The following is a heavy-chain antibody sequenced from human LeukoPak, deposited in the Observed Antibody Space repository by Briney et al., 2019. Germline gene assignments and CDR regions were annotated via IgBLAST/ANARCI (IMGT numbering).Heavy chain of an antibody. D-gene: IGHD4-17*01. J-gene: IGHJ4*02. V-gene: IGHV3-7*01. CDR2: IKQDGSEK. CDR1: GFTFSSYW. Sequence: GGSLRLSCAASGFTFSSYWMSWVRQAPGTGLEGVANIKQDGSEKYYVDSVKGRFTIPRDNAKNSLYLQMNSLSAEDTAVYYCARWDDYGDYHPGLFDYWGQGTLVTVSS. CDR3: ARWDDYGDYHPGLFDY.